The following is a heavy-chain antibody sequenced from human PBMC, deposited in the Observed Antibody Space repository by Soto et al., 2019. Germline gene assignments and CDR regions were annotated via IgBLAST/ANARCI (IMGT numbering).Heavy chain of an antibody. Sequence: GASVKVSCTASGYTFTSYGISWVRQAPGQGLEWMGWISAYNGNTNYAQKLQGRVTMTTDTSTSTAYMELRSLRSDDTAVYYCARGALQQQLGNNWFDPWGQGTLVTVSS. D-gene: IGHD6-13*01. CDR1: GYTFTSYG. V-gene: IGHV1-18*01. CDR2: ISAYNGNT. CDR3: ARGALQQQLGNNWFDP. J-gene: IGHJ5*02.